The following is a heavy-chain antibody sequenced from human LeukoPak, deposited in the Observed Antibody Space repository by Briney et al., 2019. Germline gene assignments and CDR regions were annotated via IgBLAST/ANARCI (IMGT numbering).Heavy chain of an antibody. CDR2: IWANGITE. Sequence: PGRSLRLSCAASGFTFSAYVMHWVRQAPGKGLEWVAVIWANGITEHYADSVKGRFTISRDNPKSTLYLQMNSLTAEDTAIYYCARDASLYADDYWGQGTLVTVSS. J-gene: IGHJ4*02. D-gene: IGHD2-2*01. CDR3: ARDASLYADDY. CDR1: GFTFSAYV. V-gene: IGHV3-33*01.